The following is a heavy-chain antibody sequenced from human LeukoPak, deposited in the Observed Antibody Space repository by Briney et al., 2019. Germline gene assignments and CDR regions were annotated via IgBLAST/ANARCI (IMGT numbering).Heavy chain of an antibody. CDR2: IYSGGTT. CDR3: VRGQITLTL. D-gene: IGHD3-22*01. J-gene: IGHJ4*02. Sequence: GGSLRLSCAASGFSVSSNYMSWVRQAPGKGLEWVSVIYSGGTTYYADSVKGRFTISRDNSKNTLYLQMNSLRAEDTAVYYCVRGQITLTLWGQGTLATVSS. CDR1: GFSVSSNY. V-gene: IGHV3-53*01.